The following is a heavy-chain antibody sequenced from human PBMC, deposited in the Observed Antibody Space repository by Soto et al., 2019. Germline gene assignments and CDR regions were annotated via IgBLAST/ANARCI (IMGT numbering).Heavy chain of an antibody. D-gene: IGHD6-6*01. J-gene: IGHJ5*02. CDR1: GGSISSYY. V-gene: IGHV4-59*01. Sequence: SETLSLTCTVSGGSISSYYWSWIRQPPGKGLEWIGYIYYSGSTNYNPSLKSRVTISVDTSKNQFSLKLSSVTAADTAVYYCAGCIAARPCWFDPWGQGTLVTVSS. CDR2: IYYSGST. CDR3: AGCIAARPCWFDP.